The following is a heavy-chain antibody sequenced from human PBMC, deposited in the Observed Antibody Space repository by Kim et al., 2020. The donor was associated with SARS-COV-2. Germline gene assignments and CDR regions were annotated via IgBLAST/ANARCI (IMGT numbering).Heavy chain of an antibody. D-gene: IGHD3-10*01. J-gene: IGHJ4*02. V-gene: IGHV3-7*03. Sequence: GGSLRLSCAGSGFTFSNYWMSWVRQAPGKGLEWVANIKKDGTDKYYVDSVRGRFTVSRDNAKNSLFLQVNSLRAEDTAVYYCAVDGSHDSLAYWGQGTLVNVSS. CDR2: IKKDGTDK. CDR1: GFTFSNYW. CDR3: AVDGSHDSLAY.